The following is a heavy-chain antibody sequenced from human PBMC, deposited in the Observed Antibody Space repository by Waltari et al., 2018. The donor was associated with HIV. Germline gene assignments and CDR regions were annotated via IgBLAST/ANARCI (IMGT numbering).Heavy chain of an antibody. V-gene: IGHV4-39*01. CDR1: GGSISSSNYY. J-gene: IGHJ4*02. CDR2: IYYSGSP. CDR3: ARHRRNDIGDY. D-gene: IGHD3-9*01. Sequence: QLQLQESGPGLVKPSEALSLPCTVSGGSISSSNYYWGWLRQPPGQGLEWIGSIYYSGSPYYNPSLKSRVTISIDTSKNQFSLKLSSVTAADTAVYYCARHRRNDIGDYWGQGTLVTVSS.